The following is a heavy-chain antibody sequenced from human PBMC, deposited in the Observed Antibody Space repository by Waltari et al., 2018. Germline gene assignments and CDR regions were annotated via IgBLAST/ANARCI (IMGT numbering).Heavy chain of an antibody. CDR1: GGTFSRYA. J-gene: IGHJ4*02. CDR2: SIPICGTA. D-gene: IGHD2-21*01. CDR3: ARDRYCGGDCYSSDY. V-gene: IGHV1-69*13. Sequence: QVQLVQSGAEVKKPGSSVKVSCKASGGTFSRYAISWVRQAPGKGREWMGGSIPICGTANDAQKFQGRVTITADESTSTAYMELSSLRSEDTAVYYCARDRYCGGDCYSSDYWGQGTLVTVSS.